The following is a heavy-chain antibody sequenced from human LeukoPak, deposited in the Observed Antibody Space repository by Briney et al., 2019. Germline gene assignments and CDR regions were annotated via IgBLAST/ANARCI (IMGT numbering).Heavy chain of an antibody. V-gene: IGHV5-10-1*01. J-gene: IGHJ4*02. D-gene: IGHD3-22*01. CDR2: IDPSDSYS. Sequence: GESLKISCKGSGYSFTNYGISWVRQMPGKGLEWMERIDPSDSYSNYGPSFQGHVTTSADRSISTAYLQWRSLKASDTAMYYCARQLDYYDKRDYWGQGTLVTVAS. CDR1: GYSFTNYG. CDR3: ARQLDYYDKRDY.